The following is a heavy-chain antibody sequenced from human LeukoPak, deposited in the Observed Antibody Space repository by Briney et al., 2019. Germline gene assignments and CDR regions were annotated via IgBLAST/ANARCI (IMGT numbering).Heavy chain of an antibody. V-gene: IGHV1-2*02. CDR2: INPNSGGT. J-gene: IGHJ4*02. D-gene: IGHD3-22*01. Sequence: ASVKVSCMASGYTFTGYYMHWVRQAPGQGLEWMGWINPNSGGTNYAQKFQGRVTMTRDTSISTAYMELSRLRSDDTAVYYCARDLLDSSGDHIRPIDYWGQGTLVTVSS. CDR1: GYTFTGYY. CDR3: ARDLLDSSGDHIRPIDY.